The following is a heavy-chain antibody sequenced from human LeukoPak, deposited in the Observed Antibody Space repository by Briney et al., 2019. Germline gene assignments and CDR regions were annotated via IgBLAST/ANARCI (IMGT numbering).Heavy chain of an antibody. D-gene: IGHD3-22*01. J-gene: IGHJ3*02. CDR1: GFTFDDYA. V-gene: IGHV3-23*01. CDR3: AKGDYYDSSGYATPFDAFDI. Sequence: PGRSLRLSCAVSGFTFDDYAMSWVRQAPGKGLEWVSAISGSGGSTYYADSVKGRFTISRDNSKNTLYLQMNSLRAEDTAVYYCAKGDYYDSSGYATPFDAFDIWGQGTMVTVSS. CDR2: ISGSGGST.